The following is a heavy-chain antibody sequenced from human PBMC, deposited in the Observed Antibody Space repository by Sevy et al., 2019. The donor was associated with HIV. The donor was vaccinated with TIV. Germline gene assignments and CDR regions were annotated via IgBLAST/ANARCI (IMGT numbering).Heavy chain of an antibody. D-gene: IGHD5-12*01. CDR1: GGSISSSNW. CDR3: ARVMLPDGYDGRGNAFDI. J-gene: IGHJ3*02. V-gene: IGHV4-4*02. Sequence: SETLSLTCAVSGGSISSSNWWSWVRQPPEKGLEWIGEIYRSGSTNYNPSLKSRVTISVDKSKNQFSLKLSSVTAADTAVYYCARVMLPDGYDGRGNAFDIWGQGTMVTVSS. CDR2: IYRSGST.